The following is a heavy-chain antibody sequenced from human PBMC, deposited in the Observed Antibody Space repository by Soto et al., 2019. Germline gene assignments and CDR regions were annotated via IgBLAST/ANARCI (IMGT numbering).Heavy chain of an antibody. J-gene: IGHJ2*01. CDR1: GLTVSSSY. CDR3: ARVVDSASYYKQNWYFDL. D-gene: IGHD3-10*01. CDR2: IYSGGNT. V-gene: IGHV3-66*01. Sequence: PGGSLRLSCAVSGLTVSSSYMSWVRQAPGRGLEWVALIYSGGNTDYADSVKGRFTISRDNSKNTVFLQMNSLRVEDTSVYYCARVVDSASYYKQNWYFDLWGRGILVTVSS.